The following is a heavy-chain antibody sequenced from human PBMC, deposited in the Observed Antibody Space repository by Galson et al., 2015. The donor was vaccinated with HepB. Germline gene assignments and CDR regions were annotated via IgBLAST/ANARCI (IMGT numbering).Heavy chain of an antibody. CDR1: GFTFSSYA. Sequence: SLRLSCAASGFTFSSYAMSWVRQAPGKGLEWVSAISGSGGSTYYADSVKGRFTISRDNSKNTLYLQMNSLRAEDTAVYYCAKEAGGDYSKVLVDWFDPWGQGTLVTVSS. D-gene: IGHD4-17*01. CDR3: AKEAGGDYSKVLVDWFDP. CDR2: ISGSGGST. V-gene: IGHV3-23*01. J-gene: IGHJ5*02.